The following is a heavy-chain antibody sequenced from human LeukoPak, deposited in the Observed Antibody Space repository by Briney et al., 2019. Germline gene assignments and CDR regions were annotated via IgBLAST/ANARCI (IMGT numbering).Heavy chain of an antibody. CDR1: GFTFSTHW. V-gene: IGHV3-74*01. Sequence: GGSLRLSCAASGFTFSTHWMYWVRQAPGKELVWVSCISGDGSGTSYADSAKGRFTISRDNAKDTLYLQMTSLRVEDTAVYSCASLLTPYHGSGGGGMYVWGQGTTVTVSS. CDR2: ISGDGSGT. CDR3: ASLLTPYHGSGGGGMYV. J-gene: IGHJ6*02. D-gene: IGHD3-10*01.